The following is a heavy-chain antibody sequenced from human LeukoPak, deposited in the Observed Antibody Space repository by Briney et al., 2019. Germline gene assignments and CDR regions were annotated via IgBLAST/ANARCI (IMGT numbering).Heavy chain of an antibody. V-gene: IGHV1-3*01. CDR2: INAGNGNT. Sequence: ASVRVSCKASGYTFTSYATHWVRQAPGQRLEWMGWINAGNGNTKYSQKFQGRVTITRDTSASTAYMELSSLRSEDTAVYYCARTLYYYDSSGYLHDAFDIWGQGTMVTVSS. D-gene: IGHD3-22*01. J-gene: IGHJ3*02. CDR1: GYTFTSYA. CDR3: ARTLYYYDSSGYLHDAFDI.